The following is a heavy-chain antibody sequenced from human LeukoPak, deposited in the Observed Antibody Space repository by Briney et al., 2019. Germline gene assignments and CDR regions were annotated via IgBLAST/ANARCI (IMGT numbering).Heavy chain of an antibody. CDR2: IRYDGSNK. CDR3: AKNGDRRVGPTASFDY. J-gene: IGHJ4*02. V-gene: IGHV3-30*02. CDR1: GLTFSSYG. Sequence: GGSLRLSCAASGLTFSSYGMHWVRQAPGKGLEWVAFIRYDGSNKYYADSVKGRFTISRDNSKNTLYLQMNSLRAEDTAIYYCAKNGDRRVGPTASFDYWGQGTLVSVSS. D-gene: IGHD1-26*01.